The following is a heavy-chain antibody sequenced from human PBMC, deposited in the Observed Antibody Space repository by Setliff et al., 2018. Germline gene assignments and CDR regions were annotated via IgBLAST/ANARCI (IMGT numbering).Heavy chain of an antibody. Sequence: ASVKVSCKASGYTFTSYYMHWVRQAPGQGLEWMGMVNPGGGSSTSTQRFQGRVTMTRDTSTNTAYMELNSLTSNDTAVYYCARAGLAAAGRKGVFDHWGQGTLVT. CDR1: GYTFTSYY. CDR3: ARAGLAAAGRKGVFDH. CDR2: VNPGGGSS. J-gene: IGHJ4*02. D-gene: IGHD6-13*01. V-gene: IGHV1-46*01.